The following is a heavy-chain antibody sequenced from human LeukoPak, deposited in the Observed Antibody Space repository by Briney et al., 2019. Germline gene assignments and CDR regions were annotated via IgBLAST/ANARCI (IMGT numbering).Heavy chain of an antibody. D-gene: IGHD1-1*01. CDR2: IIPIFGTA. V-gene: IGHV1-69*13. Sequence: GASVKVSCKASGGTFSSYAISWVRQAPGQGLEWMGGIIPIFGTANYAQKFRGRVTITADESTSTAYMELSSLRSEDTAVYYCAIDRWKCGLLPPVSYWGQGTLVTVSS. CDR1: GGTFSSYA. J-gene: IGHJ4*02. CDR3: AIDRWKCGLLPPVSY.